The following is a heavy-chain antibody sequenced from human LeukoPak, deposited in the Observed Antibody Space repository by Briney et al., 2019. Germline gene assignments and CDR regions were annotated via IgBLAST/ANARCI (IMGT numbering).Heavy chain of an antibody. V-gene: IGHV4-59*01. Sequence: SETLSLTCTVSGGSISSYYWSWIRQPPGKGLEWIGYIYYSGSTDYNPSLKSRVTISVDTSKNQFSLNLSSVTAADTAVYYCARVYGSGYDFRGAFDIWDQGTMVTVSS. CDR3: ARVYGSGYDFRGAFDI. CDR2: IYYSGST. CDR1: GGSISSYY. D-gene: IGHD5-12*01. J-gene: IGHJ3*02.